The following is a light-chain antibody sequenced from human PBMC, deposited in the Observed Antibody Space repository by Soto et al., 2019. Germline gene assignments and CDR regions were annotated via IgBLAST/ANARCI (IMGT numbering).Light chain of an antibody. CDR2: DAS. CDR3: QQYHKWPPFT. CDR1: QTVRNNY. V-gene: IGKV3-20*01. J-gene: IGKJ4*01. Sequence: EFVLTQSPGTLSLSPVERATLSCRASQTVRNNYLAWYQQKPGQAPRLLIYDASSRATGIPDRFSGGGSGTDFTLTISSLQSEDFAVYYCQQYHKWPPFTFGGGTKVDI.